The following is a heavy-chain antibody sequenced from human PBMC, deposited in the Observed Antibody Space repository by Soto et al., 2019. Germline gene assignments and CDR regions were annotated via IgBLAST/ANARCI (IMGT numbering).Heavy chain of an antibody. CDR2: MNPNSGNT. V-gene: IGHV1-8*01. J-gene: IGHJ4*02. D-gene: IGHD2-15*01. CDR3: ARPYCSGGSCYYSFDY. CDR1: GYTFTSYD. Sequence: ASVKVSCKASGYTFTSYDINRVRQATGQGLEWMGWMNPNSGNTGYAQKFQGRVTMTRNTSISTAYMELSSLRSEDTAVYYCARPYCSGGSCYYSFDYWGQGTLVTVSS.